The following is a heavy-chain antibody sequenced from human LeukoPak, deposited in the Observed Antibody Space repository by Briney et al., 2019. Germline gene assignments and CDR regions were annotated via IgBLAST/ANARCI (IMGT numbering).Heavy chain of an antibody. D-gene: IGHD6-19*01. CDR3: ARGNRKIAVDI. J-gene: IGHJ4*02. CDR1: GYTFTNYA. V-gene: IGHV7-4-1*02. CDR2: INTNTGNP. Sequence: ASVKVSCKASGYTFTNYAMNWVRQAPGQGLECMGWINTNTGNPTYAQGFTGRFVFSLDTSVSTAYLQINSLKAEDTAVYYCARGNRKIAVDIWGQGTLVTVSS.